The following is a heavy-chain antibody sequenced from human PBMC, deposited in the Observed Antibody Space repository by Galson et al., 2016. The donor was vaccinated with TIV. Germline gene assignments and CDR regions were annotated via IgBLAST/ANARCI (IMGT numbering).Heavy chain of an antibody. D-gene: IGHD3-10*01. CDR3: ARGLNYGFDFYYGMDV. V-gene: IGHV1-2*02. CDR1: GYILSKLS. Sequence: SVKVSCKVSGYILSKLSIHWVRQAPGQGLEWMGWINPYSADTNYAQSFQGRVSMTSDTSINTAYTELSRLRPDDTAIFFCARGLNYGFDFYYGMDVWGQGTTVTVSS. J-gene: IGHJ6*02. CDR2: INPYSADT.